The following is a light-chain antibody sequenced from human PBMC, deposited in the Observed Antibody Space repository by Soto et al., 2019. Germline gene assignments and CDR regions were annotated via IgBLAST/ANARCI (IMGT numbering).Light chain of an antibody. Sequence: QSALTQPASVSGSPGQSITISCTGTSSDVGAFNYVSWYQQHPGKAPKLIIFEVSNRPSGVSNRFSGSKSGNTASLTISGLQTGDEADYYCTSYSRASTRVFGGGTKVTVL. CDR1: SSDVGAFNY. CDR2: EVS. V-gene: IGLV2-14*01. J-gene: IGLJ3*02. CDR3: TSYSRASTRV.